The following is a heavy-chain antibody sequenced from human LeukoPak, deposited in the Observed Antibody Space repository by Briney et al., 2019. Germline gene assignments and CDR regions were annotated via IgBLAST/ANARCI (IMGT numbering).Heavy chain of an antibody. J-gene: IGHJ6*03. CDR2: INPYSGDT. CDR1: GYTFTGYY. CDR3: ARDGLYDLTVVQGVVTDYYYYYMDV. V-gene: IGHV1-2*02. D-gene: IGHD3-10*01. Sequence: ASVKVSCKASGYTFTGYYVHWVRQAPGQGLEWMGWINPYSGDTNYAQKFQGRVTMTRDMPISTAYMELIRLRFDDTAVYYCARDGLYDLTVVQGVVTDYYYYYMDVWGKGTTVTVSS.